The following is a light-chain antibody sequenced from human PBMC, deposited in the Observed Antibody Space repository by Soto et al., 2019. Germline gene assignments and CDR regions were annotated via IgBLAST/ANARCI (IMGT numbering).Light chain of an antibody. CDR2: KAS. J-gene: IGKJ1*01. CDR3: QHYNSYSEA. V-gene: IGKV1-5*03. CDR1: QTISSW. Sequence: DIQMTQSPSTLSGSVGDSVTITFRARQTISSWLAWYQQKPGKAAKLLIYKASTLKSGVPSRFSSSGSGREFYLTICSLQTDDFATCYCQHYNSYSEAFGQGTKVDSK.